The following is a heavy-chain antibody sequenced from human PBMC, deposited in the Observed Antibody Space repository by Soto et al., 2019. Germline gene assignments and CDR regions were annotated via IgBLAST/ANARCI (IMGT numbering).Heavy chain of an antibody. CDR3: ARDRSYYDILTGFYYYYYGMDV. CDR1: GYTFTSYA. J-gene: IGHJ6*02. V-gene: IGHV1-3*01. CDR2: INAGNGNT. Sequence: ASVKVSCKASGYTFTSYAMHWVRQAPGQRLEWMGWINAGNGNTKYSQKFQGRVTITRDTSASTAYMELSSLRSEDTAVYYCARDRSYYDILTGFYYYYYGMDVWGQGTTVTVS. D-gene: IGHD3-9*01.